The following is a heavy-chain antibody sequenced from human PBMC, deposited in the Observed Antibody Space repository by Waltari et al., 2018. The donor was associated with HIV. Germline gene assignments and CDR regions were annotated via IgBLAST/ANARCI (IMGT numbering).Heavy chain of an antibody. CDR3: ARRWIGRGYDRSFGMDV. CDR2: VDYSGRT. V-gene: IGHV4-39*02. Sequence: QLQLQVSGPGLVKPSGTLSLTCTVSGGSISSSSYYWGWIRQPPGKGLEWIGSVDYSGRTYYNPSLKSRVTMSADTSKNHFSLRLSSVTAADTAIYYCARRWIGRGYDRSFGMDVWGQGTTVIVS. J-gene: IGHJ6*02. CDR1: GGSISSSSYY. D-gene: IGHD3-10*01.